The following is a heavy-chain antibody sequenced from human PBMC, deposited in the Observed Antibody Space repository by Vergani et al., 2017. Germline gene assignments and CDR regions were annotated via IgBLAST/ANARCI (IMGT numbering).Heavy chain of an antibody. D-gene: IGHD6-6*01. J-gene: IGHJ5*02. CDR3: ARAGRGIAARPFDP. CDR2: IYTSGST. Sequence: QVQLQGSGPGLVKPSQTLSLTCTVSGGSISSGSYYWSWIRQPAGKGLEWIGRIYTSGSTNYNPSLKSRVTMSVDTSKNQFSLKLSSVTAADTAVYYCARAGRGIAARPFDPWGQGILVTVSS. V-gene: IGHV4-61*02. CDR1: GGSISSGSYY.